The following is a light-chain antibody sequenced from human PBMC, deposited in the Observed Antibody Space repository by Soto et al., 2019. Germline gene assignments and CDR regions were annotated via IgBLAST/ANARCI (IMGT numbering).Light chain of an antibody. Sequence: QSVLTQPPSVSAAPGQKVTISCSGSSSNIGNNYVSWYQQLPGTAPKLLIYDNNKRPSGIPDRFSGSKSGTSATLGITGLQTGDDADYYCGTWESNLSAVLFGGGTKLTVL. CDR3: GTWESNLSAVL. CDR2: DNN. CDR1: SSNIGNNY. V-gene: IGLV1-51*01. J-gene: IGLJ2*01.